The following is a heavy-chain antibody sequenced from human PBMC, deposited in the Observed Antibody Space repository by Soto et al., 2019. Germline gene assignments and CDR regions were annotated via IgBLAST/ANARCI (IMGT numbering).Heavy chain of an antibody. D-gene: IGHD5-12*01. Sequence: QVQLVESGGGVVQPGRSLRLSCAASGFTFSSYGMHWVRQAPGKGLEWVAVIWYDGSNKYYADSVKGRFTISRDNSKNTLYLQMNSLRAEDTAVYYCAREGPNIVATRVYYFDYWGQGTLVTVSS. J-gene: IGHJ4*02. V-gene: IGHV3-33*01. CDR1: GFTFSSYG. CDR2: IWYDGSNK. CDR3: AREGPNIVATRVYYFDY.